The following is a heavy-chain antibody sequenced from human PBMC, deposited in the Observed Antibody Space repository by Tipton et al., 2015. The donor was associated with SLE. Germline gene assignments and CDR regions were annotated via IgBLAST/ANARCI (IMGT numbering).Heavy chain of an antibody. Sequence: TLSLTCTVSGGSISSSSYYWGWIRQPPGKGLEWIGSIYYSGSTYYNPSLKSRVTISVDTSKNQFSLKLSSVTAADTAVYYCARHELGRGVYWGQGTLVTVSS. CDR2: IYYSGST. D-gene: IGHD2-15*01. CDR3: ARHELGRGVY. J-gene: IGHJ4*02. CDR1: GGSISSSSYY. V-gene: IGHV4-39*01.